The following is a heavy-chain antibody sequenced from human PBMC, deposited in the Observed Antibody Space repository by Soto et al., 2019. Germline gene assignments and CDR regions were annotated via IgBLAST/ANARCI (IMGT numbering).Heavy chain of an antibody. J-gene: IGHJ3*02. CDR3: AAMAPAKDAFDI. CDR2: IYSGGST. CDR1: GFTVSSNY. Sequence: GGSLRLSCAASGFTVSSNYMSWVRQAPGKGLEWVSVIYSGGSTYYADSVKGRFTISRDNSKNTLYLQMNSLRAEDTAVYYCAAMAPAKDAFDIWGQGTMVTVSS. V-gene: IGHV3-53*01. D-gene: IGHD5-18*01.